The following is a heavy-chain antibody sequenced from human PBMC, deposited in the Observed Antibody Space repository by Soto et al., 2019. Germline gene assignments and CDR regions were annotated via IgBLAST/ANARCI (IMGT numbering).Heavy chain of an antibody. V-gene: IGHV3-23*01. J-gene: IGHJ4*02. Sequence: GGALRLSCAASGFTFSSYAMSWVRQAPGKGLEWVSAISGSGGSTYYADSVKGRFTISRDNSKNTLYLQMNSLRAEDTAVYYCAKEPRTGGAVGRGPLAPRPTEFDYWGQGTLVTVSS. CDR2: ISGSGGST. CDR1: GFTFSSYA. D-gene: IGHD6-19*01. CDR3: AKEPRTGGAVGRGPLAPRPTEFDY.